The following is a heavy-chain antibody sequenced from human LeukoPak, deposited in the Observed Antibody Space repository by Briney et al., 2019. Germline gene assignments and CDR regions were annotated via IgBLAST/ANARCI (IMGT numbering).Heavy chain of an antibody. D-gene: IGHD3-22*01. CDR1: GGSISSSSYY. CDR2: IYYSGST. V-gene: IGHV4-39*01. J-gene: IGHJ4*02. Sequence: SETLSLTCTVSGGSISSSSYYWGWIRQPPGKGLEWIGSIYYSGSTYYNPPLKSRVTISVDTSKNQFSLKLSSVTAADTAVYYCARHEGSGYYYDSSGPDYWGQGTLVTVSS. CDR3: ARHEGSGYYYDSSGPDY.